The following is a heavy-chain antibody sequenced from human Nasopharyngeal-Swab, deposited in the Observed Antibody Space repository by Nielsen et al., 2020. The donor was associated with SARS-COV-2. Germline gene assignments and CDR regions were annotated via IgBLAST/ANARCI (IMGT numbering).Heavy chain of an antibody. CDR1: GFTFNIYA. CDR3: AKDWSSRGYCSGGSCYPYYFDY. CDR2: ISASGGST. J-gene: IGHJ4*02. D-gene: IGHD2-15*01. V-gene: IGHV3-23*01. Sequence: GESLKISCIASGFTFNIYAMAWVRRTPGRGLQWVSGISASGGSTYYTDSVKGRFAVSRDNSRNTLYLQMHSLRAEDTAVYYCAKDWSSRGYCSGGSCYPYYFDYWGQGTLVTVSS.